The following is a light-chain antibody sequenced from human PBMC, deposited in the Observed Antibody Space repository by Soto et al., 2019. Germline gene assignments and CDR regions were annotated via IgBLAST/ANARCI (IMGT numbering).Light chain of an antibody. J-gene: IGKJ1*01. CDR1: QSISSW. CDR2: DAS. V-gene: IGKV1-5*01. CDR3: QQYNSYSPWT. Sequence: DIQMTQSPSTLSASVGDRVTITCRARQSISSWLAWYQQKPGKAPTLLIYDASSLESGVPSRFSGSGSGTEFALTISSLQPDDFATYYCQQYNSYSPWTFGQGTKVEIK.